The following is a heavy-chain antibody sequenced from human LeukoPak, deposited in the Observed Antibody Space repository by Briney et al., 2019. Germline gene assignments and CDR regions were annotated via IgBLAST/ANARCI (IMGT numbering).Heavy chain of an antibody. CDR3: ARVLFMMVLNDAFDI. CDR1: GGTFSSYA. CDR2: IIPIFGTA. J-gene: IGHJ3*02. D-gene: IGHD3-22*01. Sequence: GASVKVSCKASGGTFSSYAISWVRQAPGQGLEWMGGIIPIFGTANYAQKFQGRVTITADESTSTDYMELSSLRSEDTAVYYCARVLFMMVLNDAFDIWGQGTMVTVSS. V-gene: IGHV1-69*13.